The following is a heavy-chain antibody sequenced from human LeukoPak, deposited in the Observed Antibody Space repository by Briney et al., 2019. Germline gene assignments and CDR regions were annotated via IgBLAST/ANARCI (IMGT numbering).Heavy chain of an antibody. CDR3: TRERWDSGSYYAPYYFDY. V-gene: IGHV3-49*03. CDR1: GFTFGDYA. D-gene: IGHD1-26*01. Sequence: PGGSLRLSCTASGFTFGDYAMSWFRQAPGKGLEWVGFIRSKAYGGTTEYAASVKGRFTISRDDSKSIAYLQMNSLKTEDTAVYYCTRERWDSGSYYAPYYFDYWGQGTLVTVSS. J-gene: IGHJ4*02. CDR2: IRSKAYGGTT.